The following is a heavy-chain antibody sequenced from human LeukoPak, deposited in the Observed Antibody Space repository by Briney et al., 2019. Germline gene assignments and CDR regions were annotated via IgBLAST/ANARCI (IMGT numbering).Heavy chain of an antibody. CDR1: GDSVSSSSAA. CDR3: ARAPTAGAYYYYGMDV. J-gene: IGHJ6*02. CDR2: TYYRSKWYN. V-gene: IGHV6-1*01. D-gene: IGHD4-17*01. Sequence: SQTLSLTCAISGDSVSSSSAAWNWIRQSPSRGLEWLGRTYYRSKWYNDYAVSVKSRITINPDTSKNQFSLQLNSVTPEDTAVYYCARAPTAGAYYYYGMDVWGQGTTVTVSS.